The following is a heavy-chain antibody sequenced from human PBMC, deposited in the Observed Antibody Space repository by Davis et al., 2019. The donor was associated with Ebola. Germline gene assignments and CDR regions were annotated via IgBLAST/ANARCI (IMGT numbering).Heavy chain of an antibody. CDR2: IKSKTDGGTT. Sequence: GESLKISCAASGFTFSNAWMSWVRQAPGKGLEWVGCIKSKTDGGTTDYAAPVKGRFTISRDDSKNTLYLQMNSLKTEDTAVYYCTTGPFDYWGQGTLVTVSS. CDR1: GFTFSNAW. V-gene: IGHV3-15*01. J-gene: IGHJ4*02. CDR3: TTGPFDY.